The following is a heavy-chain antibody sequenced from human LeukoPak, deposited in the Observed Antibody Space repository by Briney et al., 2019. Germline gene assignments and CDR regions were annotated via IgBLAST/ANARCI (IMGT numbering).Heavy chain of an antibody. CDR2: INPNSGGT. D-gene: IGHD1-1*01. J-gene: IGHJ4*02. V-gene: IGHV1-2*02. CDR1: GYTFTSYG. Sequence: ASVKVSCKASGYTFTSYGISWVRQAPGQGLEWMGWINPNSGGTNYAQKFQGRVTMTRDTSISTAYMELSRLRSDDTAVYYCARGEGYVPDPYWGQGTLVTVSS. CDR3: ARGEGYVPDPY.